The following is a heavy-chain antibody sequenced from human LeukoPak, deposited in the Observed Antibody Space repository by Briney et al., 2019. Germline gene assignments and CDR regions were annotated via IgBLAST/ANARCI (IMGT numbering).Heavy chain of an antibody. CDR3: ANIPRSGWYFDY. J-gene: IGHJ4*02. D-gene: IGHD6-19*01. CDR2: ISGSGGST. CDR1: GFTFSSDA. Sequence: GSLRLSCAASGFTFSSDAMSWVRPAPGKGLEWVSVISGSGGSTNYADSVKGRFTISRDNSKNTLYLQMNSLRAEDTAVYYCANIPRSGWYFDYWGQGALVTVSS. V-gene: IGHV3-23*01.